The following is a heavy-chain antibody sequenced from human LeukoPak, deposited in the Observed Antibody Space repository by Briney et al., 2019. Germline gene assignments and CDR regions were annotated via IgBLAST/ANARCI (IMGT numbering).Heavy chain of an antibody. V-gene: IGHV3-30*04. CDR1: GFTFSSYA. J-gene: IGHJ6*03. CDR3: ARVDCGGDCYSLGLEYYYYYMDV. CDR2: ISYDGSNK. Sequence: SGGGVVQPGRSLRLSCAASGFTFSSYAMHWVRQAPGKGLEWVAVISYDGSNKYYADSVKGRFTISRDNSKNTLYLQMNSLRAEDTAVYYCARVDCGGDCYSLGLEYYYYYMDVWGKGTTVTVSS. D-gene: IGHD2-21*02.